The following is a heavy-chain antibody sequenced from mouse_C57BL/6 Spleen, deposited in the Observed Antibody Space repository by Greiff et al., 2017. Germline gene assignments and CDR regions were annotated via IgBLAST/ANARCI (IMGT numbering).Heavy chain of an antibody. CDR2: INPSNGGP. CDR1: GYTFTSYW. CDR3: ARSGQRIGAMDY. V-gene: IGHV1-53*01. Sequence: QVQLQQPGTELVKPGASVKLSCKASGYTFTSYWMHWVKQRPGQGLEWIGNINPSNGGPNYNEKFQSKATLTVDKSSSTAYMQLSSLTSEDSAVYYCARSGQRIGAMDYGGQGTSVTVSS. J-gene: IGHJ4*01. D-gene: IGHD3-1*01.